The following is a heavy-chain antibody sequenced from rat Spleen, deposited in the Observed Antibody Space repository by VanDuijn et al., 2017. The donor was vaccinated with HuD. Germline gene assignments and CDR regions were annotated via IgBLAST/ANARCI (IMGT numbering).Heavy chain of an antibody. J-gene: IGHJ4*01. CDR1: GFTFSDYA. V-gene: IGHV5-7*01. CDR2: IIYDGSNA. D-gene: IGHD3-7*01. Sequence: EVQLVESGGGLVQPGRSLKLSCAASGFTFSDYAMAWVRQFPKKGLEWVATIIYDGSNAYYRDSVKGRFTISRDNAKGTLYLQMDSLRSEDTATYYCTRKWDAWGQGTSVTVSS. CDR3: TRKWDA.